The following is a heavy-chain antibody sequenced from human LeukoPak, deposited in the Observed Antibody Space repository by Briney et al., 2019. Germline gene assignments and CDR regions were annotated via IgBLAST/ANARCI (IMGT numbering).Heavy chain of an antibody. D-gene: IGHD3-22*01. CDR1: GFTFDDYG. CDR2: IYYSGST. CDR3: ARDTYYYDSSGYYYYYYMGV. Sequence: GSLRLSCAASGFTFDDYGMSWVRQAPGKGLEWIGYIYYSGSTNYNPSLKSRVTISVDTSKNQFSLKLSSVTAADTAVYYCARDTYYYDSSGYYYYYYMGVWGKGTTVTISS. V-gene: IGHV4-59*01. J-gene: IGHJ6*03.